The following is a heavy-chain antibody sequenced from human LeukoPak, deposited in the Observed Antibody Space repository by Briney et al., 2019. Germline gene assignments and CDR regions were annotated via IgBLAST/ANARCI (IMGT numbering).Heavy chain of an antibody. CDR3: ARRYCGTTSCPVDY. D-gene: IGHD2-2*01. J-gene: IGHJ4*02. Sequence: PGGSLRLSCAASGFTFNSYDMHWVRQAPGKGLEWVAIIWYDGSNKYYADSVKGRFTISRDNSKNTLYLQMNSLRAEDTAVYYCARRYCGTTSCPVDYWGQGTLVTVSS. V-gene: IGHV3-33*01. CDR1: GFTFNSYD. CDR2: IWYDGSNK.